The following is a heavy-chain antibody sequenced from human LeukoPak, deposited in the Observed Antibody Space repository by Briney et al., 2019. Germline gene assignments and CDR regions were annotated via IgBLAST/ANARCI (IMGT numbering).Heavy chain of an antibody. CDR3: AREGYCSSTSCYGSRYFDY. CDR1: GYTFTSYG. CDR2: ISAYNGNT. V-gene: IGHV1-18*01. Sequence: ASVKVSFKASGYTFTSYGISWVRQAPGQGLEWMGWISAYNGNTNYAQKLQGRVTTTTDTSTSTAYMELRSLRSDDTAVYYCAREGYCSSTSCYGSRYFDYWGQGTLVTVSS. D-gene: IGHD2-2*01. J-gene: IGHJ4*02.